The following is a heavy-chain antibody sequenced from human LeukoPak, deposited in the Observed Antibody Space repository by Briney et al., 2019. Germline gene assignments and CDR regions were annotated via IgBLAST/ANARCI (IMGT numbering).Heavy chain of an antibody. D-gene: IGHD5-18*01. V-gene: IGHV3-21*01. CDR3: ARDLRYSYAREYYFDY. CDR1: GFTFSSSSYS. J-gene: IGHJ4*02. Sequence: TGGSLRLSCAASGFTFSSSSYSMNWVRQAPGKGLEWVSSVSSSSSYIYYADSVKGRFTISRDNAKNSLYLQMNSLRAEDTAVYYCARDLRYSYAREYYFDYWGQGTLVTVSS. CDR2: VSSSSSYI.